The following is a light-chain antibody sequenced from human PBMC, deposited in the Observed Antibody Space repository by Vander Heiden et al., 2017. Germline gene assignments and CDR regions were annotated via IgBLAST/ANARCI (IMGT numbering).Light chain of an antibody. CDR2: SNN. CDR3: ASWDDSLSGVV. V-gene: IGLV1-47*02. CDR1: SSNIGSNY. J-gene: IGLJ3*02. Sequence: PRQRVTMSCSGSSSNIGSNYVYWYQQLPGTAPKLLIYSNNQRPSGVPDRFSGSKSGTSASLAISGLRSEDEGDYHCASWDDSLSGVVFGGGTKLTVL.